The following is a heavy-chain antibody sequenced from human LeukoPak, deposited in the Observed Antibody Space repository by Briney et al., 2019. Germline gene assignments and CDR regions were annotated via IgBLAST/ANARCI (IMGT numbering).Heavy chain of an antibody. CDR3: ARHRVISTGTGTFDY. CDR2: LYHTGIT. J-gene: IGHJ4*02. Sequence: PSETLSLTCTVSGDSISGYSWSWMRQPPGKRLEWIGYLYHTGITNYNPSLRGRVTISADTSKNQFSLRMNSVTAADTAVYFCARHRVISTGTGTFDYWGQGSQVTVSS. V-gene: IGHV4-59*08. CDR1: GDSISGYS. D-gene: IGHD1/OR15-1a*01.